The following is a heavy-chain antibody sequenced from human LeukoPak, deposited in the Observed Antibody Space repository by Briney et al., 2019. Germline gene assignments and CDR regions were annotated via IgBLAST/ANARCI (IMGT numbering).Heavy chain of an antibody. D-gene: IGHD3-10*01. CDR2: IYRDAKT. CDR1: GFSVSSNY. CDR3: AKVKGWYGEGYFDY. Sequence: GGSLRLSCAASGFSVSSNYMSWVRQAPGKGLEWVSVIYRDAKTYYADSVKGRFTISRDISKNTLFLQMTSLRAEDTALYYCAKVKGWYGEGYFDYWGQGTLVTVSS. V-gene: IGHV3-53*01. J-gene: IGHJ4*02.